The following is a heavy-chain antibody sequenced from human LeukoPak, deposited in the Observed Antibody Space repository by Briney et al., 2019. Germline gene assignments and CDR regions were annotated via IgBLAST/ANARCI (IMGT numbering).Heavy chain of an antibody. D-gene: IGHD7-27*01. CDR2: IKSKTDGGTT. CDR3: TTPIPNWGGPDY. J-gene: IGHJ4*02. Sequence: GGSLRLSCAASGFTFSNAWMSWVRQAPGKGLEWVGRIKSKTDGGTTDYAAPVKGRFTISRDDSKNTLYLQMNSLKTEDTAVYYRTTPIPNWGGPDYWGQGTLVTVSS. CDR1: GFTFSNAW. V-gene: IGHV3-15*01.